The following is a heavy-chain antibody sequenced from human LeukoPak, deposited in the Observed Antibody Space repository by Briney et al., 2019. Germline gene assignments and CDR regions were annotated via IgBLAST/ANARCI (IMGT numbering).Heavy chain of an antibody. CDR3: ARDQIDYYDSSGYYYVFDY. V-gene: IGHV3-21*01. D-gene: IGHD3-22*01. CDR2: ISSSSSYI. CDR1: GFTFSSYS. J-gene: IGHJ4*02. Sequence: GGSLRLSCAASGFTFSSYSMNWVRQAPGKGLEWVSSISSSSSYIYYADSVKGRFTISRDNAKNSLYLQMNSLRAEDTAVYYCARDQIDYYDSSGYYYVFDYWGQGTLVTVSS.